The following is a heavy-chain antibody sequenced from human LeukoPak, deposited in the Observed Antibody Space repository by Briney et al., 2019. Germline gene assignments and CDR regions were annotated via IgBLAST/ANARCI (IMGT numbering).Heavy chain of an antibody. CDR2: IIPIFGTA. CDR3: ARSREQEWILWFGREGWFDP. D-gene: IGHD3-10*01. J-gene: IGHJ5*02. CDR1: GGTFSSYA. Sequence: SVKVSCKASGGTFSSYAISWVRQAPGQGLEWMGGIIPIFGTANYAQKFQGRVTITADKSTSTAYMELSSLRSEDTAVYYCARSREQEWILWFGREGWFDPWGQGTLVTVSS. V-gene: IGHV1-69*06.